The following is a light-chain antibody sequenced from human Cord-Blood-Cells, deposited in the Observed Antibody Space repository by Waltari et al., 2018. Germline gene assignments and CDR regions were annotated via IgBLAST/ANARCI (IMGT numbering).Light chain of an antibody. CDR1: QSVSSY. CDR2: DAS. CDR3: QQRSNWPPIT. V-gene: IGKV3-11*01. Sequence: EIVLTQSPATLSLSPGERATLSGRASQSVSSYLAWYQQKPGQAPRLLIYDASNSATGAPSRFSGSGSGTDVTLTISSREPEDFAVYYGQQRSNWPPITFGQGTRLEIK. J-gene: IGKJ5*01.